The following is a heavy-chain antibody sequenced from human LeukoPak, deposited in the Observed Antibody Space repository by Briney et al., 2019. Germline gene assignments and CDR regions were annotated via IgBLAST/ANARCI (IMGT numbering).Heavy chain of an antibody. D-gene: IGHD3-10*01. Sequence: AGGSLRLSCTASGVTLSSYAMSWARQAPGKGLEWVSGISSSGSGGNTYYADSVKGRFTISRDNSENTLYLQMNSLRAEDTAVYYCARGRGSGSWAEYFQHWGQGTLVTVSS. CDR1: GVTLSSYA. J-gene: IGHJ1*01. CDR2: ISSSGSGGNT. CDR3: ARGRGSGSWAEYFQH. V-gene: IGHV3-23*01.